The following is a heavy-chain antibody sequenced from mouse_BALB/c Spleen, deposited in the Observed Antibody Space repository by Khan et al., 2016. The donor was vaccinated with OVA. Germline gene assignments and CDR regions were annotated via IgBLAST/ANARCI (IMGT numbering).Heavy chain of an antibody. Sequence: EVQLQESGPGLVKPSQSLSLTCTVSGYSITSGYVCYWIRQPPGNIQELMGFISYSGSTKYNPSFKSRISITRDTSKNQFFLQLNSVTTKDTATYSCARTARIEYWGQGTTLTVSS. CDR1: GYSITSGYV. CDR3: ARTARIEY. D-gene: IGHD1-2*01. CDR2: ISYSGST. V-gene: IGHV3-2*02. J-gene: IGHJ2*01.